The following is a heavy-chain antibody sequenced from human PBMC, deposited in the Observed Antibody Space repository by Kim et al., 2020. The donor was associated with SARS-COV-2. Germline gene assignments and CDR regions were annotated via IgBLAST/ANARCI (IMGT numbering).Heavy chain of an antibody. CDR1: GFTFSSYG. D-gene: IGHD6-19*01. V-gene: IGHV3-30*18. Sequence: GGSLRLSCAASGFTFSSYGMHWVRQAPGKGLEWVAVISYDGSNKYYADSVKGRFTISRDNSKNTLYLQMNSLRAEDTAVYYCAKDGYSSGWYTKYYYYYGMDVWGQGTTVTVSS. J-gene: IGHJ6*02. CDR2: ISYDGSNK. CDR3: AKDGYSSGWYTKYYYYYGMDV.